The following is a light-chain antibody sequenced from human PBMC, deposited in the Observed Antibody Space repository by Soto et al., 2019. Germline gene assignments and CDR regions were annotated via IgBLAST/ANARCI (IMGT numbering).Light chain of an antibody. J-gene: IGLJ7*01. CDR3: ATWDVSLNGVV. CDR1: FSNIGDNG. V-gene: IGLV1-36*01. CDR2: RDD. Sequence: QSVLTQPPSVSAAPRQRVTISCSGAFSNIGDNGVNWYQQLPQKATKLLIYRDDLLSSGVSDRFSGSKSGTSASLAISGLQSEDEAHYYCATWDVSLNGVVFGGGTQLTVL.